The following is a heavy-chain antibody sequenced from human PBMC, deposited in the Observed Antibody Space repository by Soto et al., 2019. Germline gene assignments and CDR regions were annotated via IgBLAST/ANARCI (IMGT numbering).Heavy chain of an antibody. V-gene: IGHV3-23*01. J-gene: IGHJ4*02. CDR3: AIRTYSTGWYYLDI. D-gene: IGHD6-25*01. Sequence: GGSLRLSCTGSGFTFSSYGMSWVRQAPGKGLEWVSGISGGGPPTYYADSVRGRFTISRDNSKNTLYLQMNSLRAEDTAVYYCAIRTYSTGWYYLDIWGRGTLVTVSS. CDR1: GFTFSSYG. CDR2: ISGGGPPT.